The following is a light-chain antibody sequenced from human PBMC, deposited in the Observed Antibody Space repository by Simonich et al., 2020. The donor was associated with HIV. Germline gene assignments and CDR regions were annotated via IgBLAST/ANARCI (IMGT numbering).Light chain of an antibody. Sequence: QSALTQPASVSGSPGQSITISCTGTSSDVGAYNYVSCYQLRPGKAPKLMIYDVTERPSGLAGRFSGSKAGNTASLTISGLQAEDEADYYCCSYTSTSNVIFGGGTKLTVL. CDR3: CSYTSTSNVI. J-gene: IGLJ2*01. CDR2: DVT. V-gene: IGLV2-14*03. CDR1: SSDVGAYNY.